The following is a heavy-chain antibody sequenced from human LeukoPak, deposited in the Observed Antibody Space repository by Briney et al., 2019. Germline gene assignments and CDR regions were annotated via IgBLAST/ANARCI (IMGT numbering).Heavy chain of an antibody. J-gene: IGHJ4*02. CDR3: ARRGDGYNSVDY. CDR1: GGSISSYY. Sequence: SETLSLTCIVSGGSISSYYWSWIRQPPGKGLEWIGYIYYSRSTNYNPSLKSRVTISVDTSKNQFSLKLSSVTAADTAVYYCARRGDGYNSVDYWGQGTLVTVSS. CDR2: IYYSRST. D-gene: IGHD5-24*01. V-gene: IGHV4-59*08.